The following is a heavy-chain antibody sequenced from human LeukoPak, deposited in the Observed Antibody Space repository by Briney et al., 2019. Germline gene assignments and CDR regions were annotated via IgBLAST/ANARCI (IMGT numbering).Heavy chain of an antibody. V-gene: IGHV3-74*03. Sequence: GGSLILSCAASGFTLSNYWMQWVRQAPGKGLVWVARINSDASRITYADSVKGRFTISRDNAKSSLYLQMNYLRAEDTAVYYCAREAGATNGWGQGTLVTVSS. CDR3: AREAGATNG. CDR2: INSDASRI. J-gene: IGHJ4*02. D-gene: IGHD1-26*01. CDR1: GFTLSNYW.